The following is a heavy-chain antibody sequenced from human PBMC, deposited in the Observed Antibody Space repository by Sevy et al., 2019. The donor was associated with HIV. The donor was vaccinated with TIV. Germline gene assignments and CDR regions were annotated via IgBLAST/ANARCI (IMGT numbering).Heavy chain of an antibody. Sequence: GGSLRLSCAASGFTFSSYAMHWIRQAPGKGLEWVAVISYDGSNKYYADSVKGRFTISRDNSKNTLYLQMNSLRAEDTAVYYCARREITIFGVVESRNYYYGMDVWGQRTTVTVSS. CDR1: GFTFSSYA. CDR3: ARREITIFGVVESRNYYYGMDV. V-gene: IGHV3-30*04. D-gene: IGHD3-3*01. J-gene: IGHJ6*02. CDR2: ISYDGSNK.